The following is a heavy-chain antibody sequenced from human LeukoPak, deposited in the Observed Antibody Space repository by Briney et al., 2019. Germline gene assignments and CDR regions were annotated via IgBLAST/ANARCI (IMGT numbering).Heavy chain of an antibody. CDR1: GFTFSSYA. CDR3: ARPTSVDHDAFDI. V-gene: IGHV3-23*01. D-gene: IGHD5-12*01. Sequence: PGGSLRLSCAASGFTFSSYAMSWVRQAPGKGLEWVSAISGSGGSTYYADSVKGRFTISRDNSKNTLYLQMNSLRAEDTAVYYCARPTSVDHDAFDIWGQGTMVTVSS. J-gene: IGHJ3*02. CDR2: ISGSGGST.